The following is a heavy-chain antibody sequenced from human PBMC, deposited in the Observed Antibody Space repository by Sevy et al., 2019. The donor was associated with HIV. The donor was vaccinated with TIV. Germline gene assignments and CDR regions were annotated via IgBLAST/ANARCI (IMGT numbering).Heavy chain of an antibody. Sequence: SETLSLTCTVSGGSISSGDYYWSWIRQPPGQGLEWIGYIYYSGSTYYNPSLKSRVTISVDTSKNQFSLKLSSVTAADTAVYYCARGGKVVTATYFDYWGQGTLVTVSS. CDR2: IYYSGST. CDR3: ARGGKVVTATYFDY. CDR1: GGSISSGDYY. J-gene: IGHJ4*02. D-gene: IGHD2-21*02. V-gene: IGHV4-30-4*01.